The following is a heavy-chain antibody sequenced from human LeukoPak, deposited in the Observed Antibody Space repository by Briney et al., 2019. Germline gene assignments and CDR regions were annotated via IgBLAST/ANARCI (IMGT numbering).Heavy chain of an antibody. D-gene: IGHD5-18*01. Sequence: PMESLSLTCKTSGYTIIGYFWSWTRQPPGKGLEWIGYINYSGSTNYNPSLKSRVTISVDTSKNQFSLKLSSVTAADTAVYYCARAVDTAMVSPHYFDYWGQGTLVNVSS. V-gene: IGHV4-59*01. CDR1: GYTIIGYF. CDR2: INYSGST. CDR3: ARAVDTAMVSPHYFDY. J-gene: IGHJ4*02.